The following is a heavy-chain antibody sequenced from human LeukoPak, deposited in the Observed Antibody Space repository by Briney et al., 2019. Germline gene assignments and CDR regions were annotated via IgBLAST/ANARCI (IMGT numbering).Heavy chain of an antibody. CDR3: ASRRGYNWFDP. CDR1: GGSISSYY. D-gene: IGHD3-10*01. Sequence: SETLSLTCTVSGGSISSYYWSWIRQPPGKGLEWIGYIYYGGSTNYNPSLKSRVTISVDTSKNQFSLKLSSVTAADTAMYYCASRRGYNWFDPWGQGTLVTVSS. CDR2: IYYGGST. J-gene: IGHJ5*02. V-gene: IGHV4-59*01.